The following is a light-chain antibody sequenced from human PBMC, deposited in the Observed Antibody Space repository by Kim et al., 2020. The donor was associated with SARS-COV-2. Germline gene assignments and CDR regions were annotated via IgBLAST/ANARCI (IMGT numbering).Light chain of an antibody. Sequence: VSPGERATLSCRASQNVRTFLAWYQQKPGQAPSLLIYAASTRATGVPVRFNGSGSGTQFTLTISSLQSEDFAVYYCQQYINWRTFGQGTRLEIK. CDR1: QNVRTF. V-gene: IGKV3-15*01. CDR2: AAS. CDR3: QQYINWRT. J-gene: IGKJ5*01.